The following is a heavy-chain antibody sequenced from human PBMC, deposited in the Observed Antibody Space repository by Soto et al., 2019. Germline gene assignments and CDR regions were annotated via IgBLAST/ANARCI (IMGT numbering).Heavy chain of an antibody. Sequence: APAKVSSKAPGYTYNSNGISWVRQAPGQGLEWMGWISAYNGNTNYAQKLQGRVTMTTDTSTSTAYMELRSLRSDDTAVYYCVWSADPSSWFDPWGQGTLVTVSS. CDR1: GYTYNSNG. V-gene: IGHV1-18*01. J-gene: IGHJ5*02. CDR3: VWSADPSSWFDP. D-gene: IGHD3-3*01. CDR2: ISAYNGNT.